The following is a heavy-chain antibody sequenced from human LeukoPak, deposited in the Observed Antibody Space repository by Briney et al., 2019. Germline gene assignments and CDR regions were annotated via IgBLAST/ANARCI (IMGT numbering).Heavy chain of an antibody. V-gene: IGHV3-7*01. CDR3: ARDSPAGTSWRSEPTFDY. J-gene: IGHJ4*02. CDR1: GFTFSSYG. D-gene: IGHD2-2*01. Sequence: GSLRLSCAASGFTFSSYGMHWVRQAPDKGLEWVADIKEEGRTTYYVDSVKGRFTISRDNAKNTLYLQMNSLRAEDTAVYYCARDSPAGTSWRSEPTFDYWGQGTLVTVTS. CDR2: IKEEGRTT.